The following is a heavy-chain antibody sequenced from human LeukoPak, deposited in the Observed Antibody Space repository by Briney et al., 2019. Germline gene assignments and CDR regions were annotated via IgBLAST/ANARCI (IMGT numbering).Heavy chain of an antibody. CDR1: GFTFSSYG. V-gene: IGHV3-30*02. D-gene: IGHD3-9*01. CDR3: AKDNRRALGILTGYYDGSAYFDY. CDR2: IRYDGSNK. J-gene: IGHJ4*02. Sequence: GGSLRLSCAASGFTFSSYGMHWVRQAPGKGLEWVAFIRYDGSNKYYADSVKGRFTISRDNSRNTPYLHMNSLRAEDTAVYYYAKDNRRALGILTGYYDGSAYFDYWGQGTLVTVSS.